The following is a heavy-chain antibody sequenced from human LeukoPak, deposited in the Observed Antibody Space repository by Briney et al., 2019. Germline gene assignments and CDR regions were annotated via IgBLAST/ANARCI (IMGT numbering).Heavy chain of an antibody. D-gene: IGHD6-19*01. CDR2: IKQDGSEK. J-gene: IGHJ4*02. Sequence: GGSLRLSCTASGLTSSTSGFNWVRQAPGKGLEWVANIKQDGSEKYYVDSVKGRFTISRDNAKNSLYLQMNSLRAEDTAVYYCARERHVGAVADLWGQGTLVTVSS. V-gene: IGHV3-7*01. CDR3: ARERHVGAVADL. CDR1: GLTSSTSG.